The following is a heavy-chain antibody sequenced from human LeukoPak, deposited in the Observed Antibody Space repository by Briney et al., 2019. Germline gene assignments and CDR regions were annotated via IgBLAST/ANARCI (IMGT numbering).Heavy chain of an antibody. CDR1: GISFSSHG. J-gene: IGHJ4*02. Sequence: PGTSLRLSCAASGISFSSHGMHWVRQAPSKGLEWVAVIWYDGTKIYYADSVKGRFTISRDNSKNTLYLQMNSLRAEDTALYYCARARNDYDSNGFSFLDFWGQGTLVTVSS. D-gene: IGHD3-22*01. CDR3: ARARNDYDSNGFSFLDF. V-gene: IGHV3-33*01. CDR2: IWYDGTKI.